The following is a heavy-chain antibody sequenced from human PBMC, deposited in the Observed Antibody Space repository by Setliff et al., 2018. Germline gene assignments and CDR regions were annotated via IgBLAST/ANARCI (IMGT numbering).Heavy chain of an antibody. CDR2: ISSTGTT. CDR3: AKGQGGRDSGTIEAAIYGPQSYYFDY. Sequence: SLRLSCAASGFAFDIYLLTWVRQAPGKGLEWVSAISSTGTTYYADSVTGRFTVSRDISMNTLYLQMNSLRAEDTAVYYCAKGQGGRDSGTIEAAIYGPQSYYFDYWGQGTLVTVSS. CDR1: GFAFDIYL. V-gene: IGHV3-23*01. D-gene: IGHD6-13*01. J-gene: IGHJ4*02.